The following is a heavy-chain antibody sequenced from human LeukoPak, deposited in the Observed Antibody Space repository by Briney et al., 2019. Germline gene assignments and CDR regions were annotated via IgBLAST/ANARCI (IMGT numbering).Heavy chain of an antibody. CDR3: AAPGASGFVGNFWSGPLDF. CDR1: GYTFTSHY. Sequence: EASVKVSCWASGYTFTSHYMHWVRQAPGQGLEWMGIINPSAGSTSYPQKFQGRITMTRDTSTSTVYMELSSLRSEDTAVYYCAAPGASGFVGNFWSGPLDFWGQGTLVTVSS. CDR2: INPSAGST. V-gene: IGHV1-46*01. D-gene: IGHD3-3*01. J-gene: IGHJ4*02.